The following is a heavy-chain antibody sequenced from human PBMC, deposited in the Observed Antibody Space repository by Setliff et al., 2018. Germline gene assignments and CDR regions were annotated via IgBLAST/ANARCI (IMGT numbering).Heavy chain of an antibody. CDR2: INPNSGGT. CDR1: GYTFTGYY. Sequence: ASVKVSCKASGYTFTGYYMHWVRQAPGQGPEWMGWINPNSGGTNYAQKFQGWVTMTRDTSISPAYMELSRLRSDDTALYYCARGPAGTYAFDIWGQGTMVTVSS. CDR3: ARGPAGTYAFDI. V-gene: IGHV1-2*04. J-gene: IGHJ3*02. D-gene: IGHD1-7*01.